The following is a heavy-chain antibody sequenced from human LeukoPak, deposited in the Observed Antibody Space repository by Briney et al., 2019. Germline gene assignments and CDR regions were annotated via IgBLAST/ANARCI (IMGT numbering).Heavy chain of an antibody. CDR1: GGSLSSGSYY. V-gene: IGHV4-61*02. CDR2: IYTSGST. CDR3: ARGTGIAAAGKNWFDP. J-gene: IGHJ5*02. D-gene: IGHD6-13*01. Sequence: SQTLSLTCTVSGGSLSSGSYYWSWIRQPAGKGLEWIGRIYTSGSTNYNPSLKSRVTISVDTSKNQFSLKLSSVTAADTAVYYCARGTGIAAAGKNWFDPWGQGTLVTVSS.